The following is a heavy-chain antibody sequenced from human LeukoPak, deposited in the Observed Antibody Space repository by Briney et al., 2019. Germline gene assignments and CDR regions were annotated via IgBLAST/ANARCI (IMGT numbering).Heavy chain of an antibody. CDR2: VDPEDGET. Sequence: ASVKVSCKVSGYTLTELCMHWVRQAPGKGLEWMGGVDPEDGETIYAQKFQGRVTMTEDTSTDTAYMELSSLRSEDTAVYYCATTTERDILTGYSGDAFDIWGQGTMVTVSS. D-gene: IGHD3-9*01. CDR1: GYTLTELC. J-gene: IGHJ3*02. V-gene: IGHV1-24*01. CDR3: ATTTERDILTGYSGDAFDI.